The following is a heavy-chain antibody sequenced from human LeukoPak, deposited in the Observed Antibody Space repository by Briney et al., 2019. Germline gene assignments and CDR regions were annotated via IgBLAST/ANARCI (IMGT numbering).Heavy chain of an antibody. J-gene: IGHJ4*02. V-gene: IGHV3-74*01. CDR2: INNDGSTT. D-gene: IGHD3-16*01. CDR1: GFTFSNYW. CDR3: ASDLFGLRD. Sequence: GESLRLSCAASGFTFSNYWMHWVRQAPGKGLVWLSHINNDGSTTNYADSVKGRFTISRDNAKNTLSLQMNSLRAEDTAVYYCASDLFGLRDWGQGTLVTVS.